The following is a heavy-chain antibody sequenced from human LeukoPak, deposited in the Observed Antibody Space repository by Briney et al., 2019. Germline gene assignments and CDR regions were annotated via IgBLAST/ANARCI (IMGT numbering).Heavy chain of an antibody. D-gene: IGHD3-3*01. CDR2: INPSGGST. CDR1: GYTFTSYY. Sequence: ASVKVSCKASGYTFTSYYMHWVRQAPGQGLEWMGIINPSGGSTSYAQKFQGRVTITRDTSTSTVYMELSSLRSEDTAVYYCAREFYDFWSGYYHYFDYWGQGTLVTVSS. CDR3: AREFYDFWSGYYHYFDY. V-gene: IGHV1-46*01. J-gene: IGHJ4*02.